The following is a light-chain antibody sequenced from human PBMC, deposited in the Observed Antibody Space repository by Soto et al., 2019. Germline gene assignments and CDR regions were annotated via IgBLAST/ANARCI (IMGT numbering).Light chain of an antibody. Sequence: QSVLTQPASVSGSPGQSITISCTGTSSDVGGYHYVSWYQQLPGKAPKLMIYEVTKRPSGVSNRFSGSKSDNTASLTISGLQAEEEAEYYCSAYATRSAVFGTGTKVTVL. CDR1: SSDVGGYHY. J-gene: IGLJ1*01. CDR3: SAYATRSAV. CDR2: EVT. V-gene: IGLV2-14*01.